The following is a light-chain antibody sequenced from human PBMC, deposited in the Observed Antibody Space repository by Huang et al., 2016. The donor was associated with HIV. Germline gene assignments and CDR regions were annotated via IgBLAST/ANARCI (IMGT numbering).Light chain of an antibody. J-gene: IGKJ1*01. Sequence: DIQMTQSPASLSASTGVRVTLTCRASQDIANFVAWFQQKPGKVPRLLIYAASVLQSGGPSRFTGRGSGTDFSLTITNFQAEDVATYYCQRYDSAPRAVGQGTKVDLK. V-gene: IGKV1-27*01. CDR1: QDIANF. CDR3: QRYDSAPRA. CDR2: AAS.